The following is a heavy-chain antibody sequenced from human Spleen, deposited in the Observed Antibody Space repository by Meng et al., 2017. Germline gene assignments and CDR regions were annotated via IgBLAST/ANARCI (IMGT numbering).Heavy chain of an antibody. CDR3: VRSSAWVRTGFDP. CDR1: GGSISSSNW. CDR2: IGHSGFT. V-gene: IGHV4-4*02. D-gene: IGHD6-19*01. J-gene: IGHJ5*02. Sequence: QVQLQESGPGLVKPSGTLSLTCAVSGGSISSSNWWSWVRQPPGKGLEWIGSIGHSGFTYYTPSLKSRVAVSLDTSKSQFSLMLTSVTAADTAVYYCVRSSAWVRTGFDPWGQGTLVTVSS.